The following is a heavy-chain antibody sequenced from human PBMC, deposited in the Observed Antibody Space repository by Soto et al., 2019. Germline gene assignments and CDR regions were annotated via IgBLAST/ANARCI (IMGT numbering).Heavy chain of an antibody. V-gene: IGHV3-23*01. CDR3: AKVVAVYYFDY. CDR2: IGATGATT. Sequence: PGGSLRLSCVASGFTFSSSAMRWVRQAPGKGLEWVSAIGATGATTYYADSVKGRFTISRDNSKNTLYLQMSSLRADDTAVYYCAKVVAVYYFDYWGQGALVTVSS. CDR1: GFTFSSSA. J-gene: IGHJ4*02.